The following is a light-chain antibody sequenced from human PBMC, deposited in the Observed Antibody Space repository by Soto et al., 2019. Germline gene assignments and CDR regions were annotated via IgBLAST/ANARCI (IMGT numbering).Light chain of an antibody. Sequence: EVVLTQSPGALSFSPVEGSTLSFRASESVGRHLAWYHQKPGQAPRLLIYGASSRATGIPDRFSGSGSGTDFTLTISRLEPEDFAVYYCQHYGSSPETFGQGTKVDIK. V-gene: IGKV3-20*01. CDR2: GAS. CDR3: QHYGSSPET. J-gene: IGKJ1*01. CDR1: ESVGRH.